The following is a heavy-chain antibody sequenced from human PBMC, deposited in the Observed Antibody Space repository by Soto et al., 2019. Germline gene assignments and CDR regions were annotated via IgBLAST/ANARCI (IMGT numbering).Heavy chain of an antibody. J-gene: IGHJ5*02. CDR2: IYYSGST. V-gene: IGHV4-39*01. CDR1: GGSISRSSYY. CDR3: ARRITGTTKHTWSDP. D-gene: IGHD1-7*01. Sequence: SETLSLTCTVSGGSISRSSYYWGWIRQPPGKGLEWLGSIYYSGSTCYNPSLKSRVTISVDTSKNQFSPKLSSVTAAHSAVYNCARRITGTTKHTWSDPWGTASLVTV.